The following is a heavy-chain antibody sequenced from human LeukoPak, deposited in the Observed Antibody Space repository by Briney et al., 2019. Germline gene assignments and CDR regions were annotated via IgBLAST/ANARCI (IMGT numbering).Heavy chain of an antibody. CDR1: GFTFSSYE. J-gene: IGHJ4*02. D-gene: IGHD6-6*01. V-gene: IGHV3-48*03. Sequence: GGSLRLSCADSGFTFSSYEMNWVRQAPGKGLEWIAYISSSGSTIYYADSVKGRFTISRDNAKSSLYLQMNSLRAEDTAVYYCAKVGYSSSSRFFDYWGQGTLVTVSS. CDR3: AKVGYSSSSRFFDY. CDR2: ISSSGSTI.